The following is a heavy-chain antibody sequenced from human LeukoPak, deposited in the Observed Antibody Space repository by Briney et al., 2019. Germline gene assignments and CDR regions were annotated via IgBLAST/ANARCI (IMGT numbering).Heavy chain of an antibody. D-gene: IGHD6-6*01. CDR3: AKWKYSNSGIDDY. CDR1: GFIFSDHA. Sequence: GGSLRLSCPASGFIFSDHAMNWVRQAPGKGLEWVSIISARDGRTYYADSVKGRFTISRDNSKNTLYLQMSSLRAEDTAVYYCAKWKYSNSGIDDYWGQGTLVTVSS. V-gene: IGHV3-23*01. J-gene: IGHJ4*02. CDR2: ISARDGRT.